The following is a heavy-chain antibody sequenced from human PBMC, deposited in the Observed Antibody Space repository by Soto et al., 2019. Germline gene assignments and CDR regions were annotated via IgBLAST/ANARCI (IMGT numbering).Heavy chain of an antibody. CDR2: IKQDGSEK. CDR3: ARGSREYHY. Sequence: PGGSLRLSCVASGFTFSSYWVSWVRQAPGKGLEWVANIKQDGSEKYYVDSVKGRFTISRDSAKNSLYLQMNSLRAEDTAVYYCARGSREYHYWGQGTLVTVSS. V-gene: IGHV3-7*01. D-gene: IGHD2-2*02. J-gene: IGHJ4*02. CDR1: GFTFSSYW.